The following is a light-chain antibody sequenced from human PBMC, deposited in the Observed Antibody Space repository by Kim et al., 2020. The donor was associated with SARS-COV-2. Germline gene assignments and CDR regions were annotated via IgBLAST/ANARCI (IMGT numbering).Light chain of an antibody. Sequence: TITGTWTGTSSDVGGYNYVSWFQQNPAKATKLMIYDVSRRPSGVSNLFSGSNSGNTAYLTISGLQAEDEADYYCSSYTSSSTFVVFGGGTQLTVL. V-gene: IGLV2-14*04. CDR1: SSDVGGYNY. CDR3: SSYTSSSTFVV. J-gene: IGLJ2*01. CDR2: DVS.